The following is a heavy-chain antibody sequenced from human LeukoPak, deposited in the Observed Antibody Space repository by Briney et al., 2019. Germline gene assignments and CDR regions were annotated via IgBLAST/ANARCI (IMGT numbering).Heavy chain of an antibody. D-gene: IGHD5-24*01. J-gene: IGHJ6*03. V-gene: IGHV1-18*01. Sequence: GASVKVSCKASGYTLTGYNINWVRQAPGQGPEWMGWSTHYNSTNYGQKFQGRVTMTTDTSTSTAYMELRSLRSDDTAMYYCARGMGDGYSLDFYYMDVWGKGTTVTVSS. CDR2: STHYNST. CDR3: ARGMGDGYSLDFYYMDV. CDR1: GYTLTGYN.